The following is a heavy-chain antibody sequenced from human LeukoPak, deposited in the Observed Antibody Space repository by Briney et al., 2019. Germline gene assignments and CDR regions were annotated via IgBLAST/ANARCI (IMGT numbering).Heavy chain of an antibody. J-gene: IGHJ6*03. Sequence: ASVKVFCKASGYTFTGYYMHWVRQAPGQGLEWTGWINPNSGGTNYAQKFQGRVTMTRDTSISTAYMELTRLRSDDTAVYYCARGGLRVMVYRLYYMDVWGKGTTVTVSS. V-gene: IGHV1-2*02. D-gene: IGHD2-8*01. CDR3: ARGGLRVMVYRLYYMDV. CDR1: GYTFTGYY. CDR2: INPNSGGT.